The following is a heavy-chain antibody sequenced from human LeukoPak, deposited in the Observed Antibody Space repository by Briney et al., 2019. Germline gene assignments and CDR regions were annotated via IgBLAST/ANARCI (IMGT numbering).Heavy chain of an antibody. D-gene: IGHD5-18*01. Sequence: AGGSLRLSCAASGFTFSNYWMHWVRQAPGKGLVWVSRINSDGSSTSYADSVKGRFTISRDNAKNTLYLQMNSLRAEDTAVYYCARGRGYNYGPDYWGQGTLVTVSS. CDR3: ARGRGYNYGPDY. J-gene: IGHJ4*02. CDR2: INSDGSST. CDR1: GFTFSNYW. V-gene: IGHV3-74*01.